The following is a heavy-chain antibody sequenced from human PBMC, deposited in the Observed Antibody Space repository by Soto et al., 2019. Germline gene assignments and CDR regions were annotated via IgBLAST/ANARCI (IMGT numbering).Heavy chain of an antibody. Sequence: TVRSRSLSRPVARYSISRYTTNCDKQAPGKGLEWISYITSDSSTRHYADFVKGRFTISRDNAKSSLYLQTNSLRAEDTAVYFCARAPDGISDFYYWGQGTQVTVSS. D-gene: IGHD1-1*01. V-gene: IGHV3-48*01. CDR3: ARAPDGISDFYY. J-gene: IGHJ4*02. CDR2: ITSDSSTR. CDR1: RYSISRYT.